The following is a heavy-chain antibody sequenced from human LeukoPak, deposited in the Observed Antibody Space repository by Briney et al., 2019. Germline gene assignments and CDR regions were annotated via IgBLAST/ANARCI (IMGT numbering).Heavy chain of an antibody. D-gene: IGHD6-13*01. Sequence: SVKVSCKASGGTFSSYAISWVRQAPGQGLEWMGGIIPIFGTANYAQKFQGRVTITRDTSASTAYMELSSLRSEDTAVYYCAREAWGSSCSDYWGQGTLVTVSS. CDR3: AREAWGSSCSDY. CDR2: IIPIFGTA. CDR1: GGTFSSYA. V-gene: IGHV1-69*05. J-gene: IGHJ4*02.